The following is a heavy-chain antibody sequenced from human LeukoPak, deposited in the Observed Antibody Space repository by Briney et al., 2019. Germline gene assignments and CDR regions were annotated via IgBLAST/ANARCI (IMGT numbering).Heavy chain of an antibody. V-gene: IGHV3-30*03. CDR1: GFTFSSYG. D-gene: IGHD2-21*02. CDR2: ISYDGSSK. CDR3: ARGVVTAIPDY. J-gene: IGHJ4*02. Sequence: PGGSLRLSCAASGFTFSSYGMHWVRQAPGKGLEWVAVISYDGSSKYYADSVKGRFTISRDNSKNTLYLQMNSLRAEDTAVYYCARGVVTAIPDYWGQGTLVTVSS.